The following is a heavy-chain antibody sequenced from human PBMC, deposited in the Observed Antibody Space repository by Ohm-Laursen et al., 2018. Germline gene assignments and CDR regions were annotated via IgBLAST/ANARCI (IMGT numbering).Heavy chain of an antibody. CDR2: IIPILGIA. CDR1: GYSFTGFS. V-gene: IGHV1-69*02. D-gene: IGHD1-26*01. CDR3: ARPRGSSGAFDI. J-gene: IGHJ3*02. Sequence: SVKVSCKASGYSFTGFSMHRVRQAPGQGLEWMGRIIPILGIANYAQKFQGRVTITADKSTSTAYMELSSLRSEDTAVYYCARPRGSSGAFDIWGQGTMVTVPS.